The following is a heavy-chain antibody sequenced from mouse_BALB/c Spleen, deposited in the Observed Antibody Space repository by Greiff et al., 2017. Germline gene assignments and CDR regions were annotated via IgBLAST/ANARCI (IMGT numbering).Heavy chain of an antibody. J-gene: IGHJ2*01. Sequence: VLLVESGPGLVAPSQTLSITCTVSGFSLSRYSVHWVRQPPGKGLEWLGMIWGGGSTDYNSALKSRLSISKDNSKSHFFLKMNSLQTDDTAMYYCARGGIYFDYWGQGTTLTGSS. CDR2: IWGGGST. CDR3: ARGGIYFDY. D-gene: IGHD1-1*01. V-gene: IGHV2-6-4*01. CDR1: GFSLSRYS.